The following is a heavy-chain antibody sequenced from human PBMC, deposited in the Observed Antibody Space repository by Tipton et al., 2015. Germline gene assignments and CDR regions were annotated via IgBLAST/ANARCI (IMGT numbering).Heavy chain of an antibody. CDR3: ARSRYTVTPDS. D-gene: IGHD4-17*01. Sequence: TLSLTCAVSGGSITTAYWWRWVRQPPGEGLEYIGEIYHSGSTDYNPSLRGRVTISVDKSNNQFSLTVTSVTAADTAVYYCARSRYTVTPDSWGQGPLVTVSS. V-gene: IGHV4-4*02. CDR2: IYHSGST. CDR1: GGSITTAYW. J-gene: IGHJ4*02.